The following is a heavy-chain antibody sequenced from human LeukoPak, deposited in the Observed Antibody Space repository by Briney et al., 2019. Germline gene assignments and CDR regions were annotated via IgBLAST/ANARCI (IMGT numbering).Heavy chain of an antibody. J-gene: IGHJ4*02. CDR2: IYSGGST. CDR1: GLTVLTNY. D-gene: IGHD3-10*01. CDR3: ASGDPMRDKDFDY. Sequence: PGGSLRLSCAASGLTVLTNYMTWVRQAPGKGLEWVSIIYSGGSTYYADSVKGRFTISRDNSKNTLYLQMNSLRAEDTAVYYCASGDPMRDKDFDYWGQGTLVTVSS. V-gene: IGHV3-66*01.